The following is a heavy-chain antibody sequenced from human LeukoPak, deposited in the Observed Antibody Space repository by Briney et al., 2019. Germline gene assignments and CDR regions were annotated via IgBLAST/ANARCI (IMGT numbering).Heavy chain of an antibody. V-gene: IGHV1-18*01. J-gene: IGHJ4*02. CDR3: AREGYYGSGSYYPIDY. CDR1: GYTFTSYG. CDR2: ISAYNGNT. D-gene: IGHD3-10*01. Sequence: ASVKVSCKASGYTFTSYGISWVRQAPGQGLEWRGWISAYNGNTNYAQKLQGRVTMTTDTSTSTAYMELRSLRSDDTAVYYCAREGYYGSGSYYPIDYWGQGTLVTVSS.